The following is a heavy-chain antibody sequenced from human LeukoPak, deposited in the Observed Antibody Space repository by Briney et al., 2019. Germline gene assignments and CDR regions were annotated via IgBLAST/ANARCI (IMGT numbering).Heavy chain of an antibody. CDR1: GGSISSYY. V-gene: IGHV4-59*01. CDR2: IYYSGST. Sequence: PSETLSLTCTVSGGSISSYYWSWIRQPPGKGLEWIGYIYYSGSTNYNPSLNSRVTISVDTSKNQFSLKLSSVTAADTAVYYCARGAYPSGYYMDVWGKGTTVTVSS. CDR3: ARGAYPSGYYMDV. J-gene: IGHJ6*03.